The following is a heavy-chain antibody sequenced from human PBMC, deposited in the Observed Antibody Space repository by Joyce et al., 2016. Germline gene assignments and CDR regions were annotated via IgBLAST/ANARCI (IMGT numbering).Heavy chain of an antibody. J-gene: IGHJ4*02. V-gene: IGHV3-15*07. CDR3: TTLVDAGDEY. CDR1: GFTFTNAW. Sequence: EVHLVESGGGLVKPGGSLTLSCAASGFTFTNAWMNWVRQAPGKGLEWVGRNKSKTDGGTTDYAAPVKGRFTISRDDSKNTLYLQMNSLKTEDTAVYYCTTLVDAGDEYWGQGTLVTVSS. D-gene: IGHD2-8*01. CDR2: NKSKTDGGTT.